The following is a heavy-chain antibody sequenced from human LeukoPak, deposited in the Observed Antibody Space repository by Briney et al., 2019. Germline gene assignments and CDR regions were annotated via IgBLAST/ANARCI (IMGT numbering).Heavy chain of an antibody. CDR2: MNPNSGNT. CDR3: ARGSIRWFGGNDAFDI. Sequence: GASVKVSCKASGYTFTSYDINWARQATGQGLEWMGWMNPNSGNTGYAQKFQGRVTITRNTSISTAYMELSSLRSEDTAVYYCARGSIRWFGGNDAFDIRGQGTMVTVSS. J-gene: IGHJ3*02. D-gene: IGHD3-10*01. V-gene: IGHV1-8*03. CDR1: GYTFTSYD.